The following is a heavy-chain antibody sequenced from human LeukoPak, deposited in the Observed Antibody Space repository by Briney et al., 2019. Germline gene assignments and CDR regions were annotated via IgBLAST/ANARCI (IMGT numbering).Heavy chain of an antibody. V-gene: IGHV4-39*01. CDR1: GGSISSSSYY. D-gene: IGHD2-2*01. Sequence: SETLSLTCTVSGGSISSSSYYWGWIRQPPGKGLEWIGSIYYSGSTYYNPSLKSRVTISVDTSKNQFSLKLSSVTAADTAVYYCARKAAPAALLFEDYWGQGTLVTVSS. CDR3: ARKAAPAALLFEDY. J-gene: IGHJ4*02. CDR2: IYYSGST.